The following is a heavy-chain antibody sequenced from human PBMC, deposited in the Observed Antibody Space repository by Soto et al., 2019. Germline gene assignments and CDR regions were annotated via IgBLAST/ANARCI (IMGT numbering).Heavy chain of an antibody. J-gene: IGHJ4*02. D-gene: IGHD3-10*01. CDR1: GFTFSHYW. Sequence: EVQLVESGGGLVQPGGPLRLSCAGSGFTFSHYWMNWVRQGTGKGLEWVANINQDGSQRYYVDSVKGRFTISRDNAKHSLYLQMNSLRAEETAVYYRAKYTSADDYLGQGTLVIISS. CDR3: AKYTSADDY. V-gene: IGHV3-7*01. CDR2: INQDGSQR.